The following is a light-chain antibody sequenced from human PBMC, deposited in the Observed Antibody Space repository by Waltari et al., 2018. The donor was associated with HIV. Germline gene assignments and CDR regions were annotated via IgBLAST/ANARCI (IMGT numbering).Light chain of an antibody. CDR3: QQYGSSPCT. CDR2: GAS. J-gene: IGKJ2*02. V-gene: IGKV3-20*01. CDR1: QSISSGY. Sequence: IVLTQSPATLSLSPGERATLSCRASQSISSGYLAWYQQRPGQPPRLLIYGASNRATGIQDRFSGSGSGTVFTLTITGMEPEDFAMYYCQQYGSSPCTFGLGTKLEI.